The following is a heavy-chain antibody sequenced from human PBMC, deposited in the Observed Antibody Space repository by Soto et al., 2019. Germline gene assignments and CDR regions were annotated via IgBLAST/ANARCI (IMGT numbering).Heavy chain of an antibody. CDR1: GGSISSSSYY. CDR2: IYYSGST. CDR3: ARPSGYGSGSSNWFDP. Sequence: QLQLQESGPGLVKPSETLSLTCTVSGGSISSSSYYWGWIRQPPGKGLGWIGSIYYSGSTYYNPSLKSRVTISVDTSKNQFSLKLSSVTAADTAVYYCARPSGYGSGSSNWFDPWGQGTLVTVSS. J-gene: IGHJ5*02. V-gene: IGHV4-39*01. D-gene: IGHD3-10*01.